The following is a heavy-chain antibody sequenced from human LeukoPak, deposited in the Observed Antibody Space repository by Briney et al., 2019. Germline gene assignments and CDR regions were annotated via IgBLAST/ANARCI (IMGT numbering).Heavy chain of an antibody. D-gene: IGHD5-12*01. Sequence: PSETLSLNCTVSGPSISSTIYYWGWIRQPPGKGLEWVANIKQDGSEKYYVDSVKGRFTISRDNAKNSLYLQMNSLRAEDTAVYYCARDSDSGYDLWGQGTLVTVSS. J-gene: IGHJ4*02. CDR2: IKQDGSEK. V-gene: IGHV3-7*01. CDR1: GPSISSTI. CDR3: ARDSDSGYDL.